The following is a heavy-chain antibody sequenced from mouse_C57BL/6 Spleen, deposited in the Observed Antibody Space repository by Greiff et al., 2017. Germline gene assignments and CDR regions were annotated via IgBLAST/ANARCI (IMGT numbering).Heavy chain of an antibody. CDR3: ARLLRFYFDY. D-gene: IGHD1-1*01. J-gene: IGHJ2*01. CDR1: GFTFTDYY. CDR2: IRNKANGYTT. Sequence: EVHLVESGGGLVQPGGSLSLSCAASGFTFTDYYMSWVRQPPGKALEWLGFIRNKANGYTTEYSASVKGRFTISRDTSQSILYLQMNALRAEDSATYYCARLLRFYFDYWGQGTTLTVSS. V-gene: IGHV7-3*01.